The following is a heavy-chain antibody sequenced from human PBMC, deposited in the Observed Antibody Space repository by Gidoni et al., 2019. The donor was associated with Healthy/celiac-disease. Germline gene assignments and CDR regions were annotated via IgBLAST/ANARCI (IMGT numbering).Heavy chain of an antibody. CDR2: IIPIFGTA. V-gene: IGHV1-69*01. Sequence: QFQLVQSGAEVKKPGSSVKVHCKASGGPFSSYAIRWVRQAPGQGLEWTGGIIPIFGTANYAQKFQGRVTITADESTSTAYMELSSLRSEDTAVYYCARASETIFDLEDYYYYYMDVWGKGTTVTVSS. CDR1: GGPFSSYA. J-gene: IGHJ6*03. D-gene: IGHD3-3*01. CDR3: ARASETIFDLEDYYYYYMDV.